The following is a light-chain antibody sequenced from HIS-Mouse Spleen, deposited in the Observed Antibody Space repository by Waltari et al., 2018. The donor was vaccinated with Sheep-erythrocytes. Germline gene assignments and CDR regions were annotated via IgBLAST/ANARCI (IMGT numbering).Light chain of an antibody. CDR2: DVS. J-gene: IGLJ1*01. CDR3: CSYAGSYNHV. CDR1: SSDVGGYNY. V-gene: IGLV2-11*01. Sequence: QSALTQPRSVSGSPGQSVTISCTGTSSDVGGYNYVSWYQQHLGKAPKLMLYDVSKRPSGVPDRFSGSKSGNTASLTISGLQAEDEADYYCCSYAGSYNHVFATGTKVTVL.